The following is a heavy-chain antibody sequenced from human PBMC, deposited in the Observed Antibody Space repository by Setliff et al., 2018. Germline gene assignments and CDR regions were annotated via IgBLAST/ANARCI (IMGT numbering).Heavy chain of an antibody. V-gene: IGHV4-61*09. J-gene: IGHJ4*02. CDR3: ARGRDYYDSSGYTDY. CDR2: IYTSGST. D-gene: IGHD3-22*01. Sequence: SETLSLTCTVSGGSISSGSYYWSWIRQPAGKGLEWIGHIYTSGSTNYNPSLKSRVTISVDTSKNQFSLKLSSVTAADTAVYYCARGRDYYDSSGYTDYWGQGTLVTVS. CDR1: GGSISSGSYY.